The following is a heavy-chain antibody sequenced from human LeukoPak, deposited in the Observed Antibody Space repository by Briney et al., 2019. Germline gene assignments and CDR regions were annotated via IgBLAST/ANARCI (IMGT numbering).Heavy chain of an antibody. V-gene: IGHV3-21*01. J-gene: IGHJ3*02. D-gene: IGHD1-26*01. CDR3: ARALPSPLYSGSYADAFDI. CDR1: GFTFSSYS. Sequence: GGSLRLSCAASGFTFSSYSMNWVRQAPGKGLEWVSSISSSSSYIYYADSVKGRFTIYSDNAKNSLYLQMNSLRAEDTAVYYCARALPSPLYSGSYADAFDIWGEGTLATVSS. CDR2: ISSSSSYI.